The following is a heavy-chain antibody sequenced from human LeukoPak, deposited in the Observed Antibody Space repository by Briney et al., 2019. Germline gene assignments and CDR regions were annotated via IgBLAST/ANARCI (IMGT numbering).Heavy chain of an antibody. CDR1: GYTFTSYY. Sequence: ASVKVSCKASGYTFTSYYIHWVRQAHGQGLDWMGIINPAGGSTTYAQKFQGSRLTLTRDTSTSTVYMELSSLRSEDTAVYYCARGRGVHDSHTYDYFDYWGQGSLVTVSS. J-gene: IGHJ4*02. V-gene: IGHV1-46*01. CDR3: ARGRGVHDSHTYDYFDY. D-gene: IGHD3-22*01. CDR2: INPAGGST.